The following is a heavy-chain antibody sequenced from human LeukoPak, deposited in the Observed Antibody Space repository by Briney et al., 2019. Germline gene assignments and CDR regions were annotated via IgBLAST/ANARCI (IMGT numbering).Heavy chain of an antibody. V-gene: IGHV4-34*01. CDR3: ARGISSSWSRGKYDY. CDR1: GGSLSGYY. D-gene: IGHD6-13*01. CDR2: INHSGST. J-gene: IGHJ4*02. Sequence: SETLSLTCAVYGGSLSGYYWSWIRQPPGKGLEWIGEINHSGSTNYNPSLKSRVTISVDTSKNQFSLKLSSVTAADTAVYYCARGISSSWSRGKYDYWGQGTLVTVSS.